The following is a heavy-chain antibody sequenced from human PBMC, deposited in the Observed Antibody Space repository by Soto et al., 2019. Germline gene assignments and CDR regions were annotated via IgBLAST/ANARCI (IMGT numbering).Heavy chain of an antibody. D-gene: IGHD4-17*01. Sequence: QVQLVESGGGVVQPGRSLRLSCAASGFTFSSYGMHWVRQAPGKGLEWVAVIWYDGSNKYYADSVKGRFTISRDNPKNTLYLQMNSLRAEDTAVYYCARVGYGDSRYYYYYGMDVWGQGTTVTVSS. CDR3: ARVGYGDSRYYYYYGMDV. CDR2: IWYDGSNK. CDR1: GFTFSSYG. V-gene: IGHV3-33*01. J-gene: IGHJ6*02.